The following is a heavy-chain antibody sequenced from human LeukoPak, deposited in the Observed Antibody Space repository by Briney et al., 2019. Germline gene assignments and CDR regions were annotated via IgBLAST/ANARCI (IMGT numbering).Heavy chain of an antibody. V-gene: IGHV1-24*01. CDR3: ATDLYYYDSSGYPEATAPVS. D-gene: IGHD3-22*01. CDR2: FDPEDGET. J-gene: IGHJ4*02. CDR1: GYTLTELS. Sequence: GASVKVSXKVSGYTLTELSMHWVRQAPGKGLEWMGGFDPEDGETIYAQKFQGRVTMTEDTSTDTAYMELSSLRSEDTAVYYCATDLYYYDSSGYPEATAPVSWGQRTLVTVSS.